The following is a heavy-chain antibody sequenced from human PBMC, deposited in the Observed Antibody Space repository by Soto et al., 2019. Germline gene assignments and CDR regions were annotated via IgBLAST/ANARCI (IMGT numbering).Heavy chain of an antibody. CDR1: GFSPSTSGVG. Sequence: QITLKESGPTLVKPTQTLTLTCTFSGFSPSTSGVGVGWIRQPPGKALEWLALIFWDDDKRYSPSLKSRLTITKDTSKNQVVLTLTNMDPVDTATYYCAHSRSYGSGSNWGFDSWGQGTQLTVSS. D-gene: IGHD3-10*01. CDR3: AHSRSYGSGSNWGFDS. CDR2: IFWDDDK. J-gene: IGHJ4*02. V-gene: IGHV2-5*02.